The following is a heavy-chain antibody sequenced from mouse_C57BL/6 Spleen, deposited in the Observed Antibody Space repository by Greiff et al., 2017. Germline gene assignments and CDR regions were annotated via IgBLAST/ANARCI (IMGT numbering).Heavy chain of an antibody. CDR2: IYPGSGST. CDR3: ARGDYGAWFAY. J-gene: IGHJ3*01. V-gene: IGHV1-55*01. D-gene: IGHD1-1*01. CDR1: GYTFTSYW. Sequence: QVHVKQPGAELVKPGASVKMSCKASGYTFTSYWITWVKQRPGQGLEWIGDIYPGSGSTNYNEKFKSKATLTVDTSSSTAYMQLSSLTSEDSAVYYCARGDYGAWFAYWGQGTLVTVSA.